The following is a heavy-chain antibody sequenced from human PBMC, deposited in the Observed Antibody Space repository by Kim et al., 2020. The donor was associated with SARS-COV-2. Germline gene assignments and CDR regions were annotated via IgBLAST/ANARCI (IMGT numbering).Heavy chain of an antibody. J-gene: IGHJ6*03. D-gene: IGHD3-22*01. Sequence: ADSVKGRFTISRDNSKDTLYLQMNRLRAEDTALYYCARGDSSSSYYYYMDVWGKGTTVTVSS. V-gene: IGHV3-30*07. CDR3: ARGDSSSSYYYYMDV.